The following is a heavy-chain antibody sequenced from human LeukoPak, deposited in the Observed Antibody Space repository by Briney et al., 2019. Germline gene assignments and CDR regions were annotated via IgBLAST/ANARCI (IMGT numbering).Heavy chain of an antibody. CDR1: GFTFSSYA. D-gene: IGHD6-19*01. CDR3: ARDPRRLAVAGPYVHYFDY. V-gene: IGHV3-23*01. J-gene: IGHJ4*02. CDR2: ISGSGGST. Sequence: GGSLRLSCAASGFTFSSYAMSWVRQAPGKGLEWVSAISGSGGSTYYADSVKGRFTISRDNSKNTLHLQLNSLRAEDTAVYYCARDPRRLAVAGPYVHYFDYWGQGTLVTVSS.